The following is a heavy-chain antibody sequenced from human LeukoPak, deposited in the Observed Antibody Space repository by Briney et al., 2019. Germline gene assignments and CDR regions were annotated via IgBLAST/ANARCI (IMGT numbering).Heavy chain of an antibody. CDR1: GGSISIYY. Sequence: PAETLSLTCTLYGGSISIYYWSWIRHPRGGGREYIGYIYYSVSNNHNPSLKSRVTISVHTSKNQFSLKLSSVTAADTAVYYCARDAYYYDSRGMDVWGQGTTVTVSS. CDR3: ARDAYYYDSRGMDV. D-gene: IGHD3-22*01. V-gene: IGHV4-59*01. J-gene: IGHJ6*02. CDR2: IYYSVSN.